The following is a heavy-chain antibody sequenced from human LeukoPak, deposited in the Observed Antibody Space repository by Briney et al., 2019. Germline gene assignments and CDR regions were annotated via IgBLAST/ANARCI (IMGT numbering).Heavy chain of an antibody. D-gene: IGHD2-15*01. V-gene: IGHV1-24*01. CDR2: FDPEDGET. J-gene: IGHJ4*02. CDR1: GYTLTELF. Sequence: ASAKVSCKDSGYTLTELFMHSVRHAPGKGPERMGGFDPEDGETSYAEYFQGRVTITEDTATDTAYLELSSLRSEDTAVYYCANAPIGLGDTMDYWGQGTLVTVSS. CDR3: ANAPIGLGDTMDY.